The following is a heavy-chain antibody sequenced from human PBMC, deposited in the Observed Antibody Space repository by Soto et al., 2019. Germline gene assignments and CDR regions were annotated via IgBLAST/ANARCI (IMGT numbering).Heavy chain of an antibody. Sequence: SETLSLTCAVYGGSFSGYYWSWIRQPPGKXLEGIGEINHSGSSNYNPSLKSRVTISADTSKNQFSLKLSSVTAADTAVYYCARGRVRGVTGSYYYYGMDVWGQGTTVTVSS. V-gene: IGHV4-34*01. CDR1: GGSFSGYY. CDR3: ARGRVRGVTGSYYYYGMDV. J-gene: IGHJ6*02. CDR2: INHSGSS. D-gene: IGHD3-10*01.